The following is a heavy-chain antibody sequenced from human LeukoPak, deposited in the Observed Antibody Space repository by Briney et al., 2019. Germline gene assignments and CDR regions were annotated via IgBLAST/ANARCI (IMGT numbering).Heavy chain of an antibody. CDR3: ARSSNSNNYFDY. Sequence: GESLRLSCAASGFAFSSHAMTWVRQAPGKGLEWVSSISGSAEKTYYADSVKGRFTISRDSSQKILNLQTNNLRVEDTAMYYCARSSNSNNYFDYWGQGTLVTVSS. V-gene: IGHV3-23*01. J-gene: IGHJ4*02. CDR2: ISGSAEKT. CDR1: GFAFSSHA. D-gene: IGHD6-13*01.